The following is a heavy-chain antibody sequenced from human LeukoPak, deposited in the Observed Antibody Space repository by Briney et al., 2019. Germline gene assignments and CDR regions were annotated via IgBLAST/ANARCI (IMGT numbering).Heavy chain of an antibody. D-gene: IGHD6-13*01. CDR2: IWYDGSNK. V-gene: IGHV3-33*01. CDR1: GFTFSSYA. CDR3: ARGVAAIGTSPDC. Sequence: GRSLRLSCAASGFTFSSYAMHWVRQAPGKGLEWVAVIWYDGSNKYYADSVKGRFTISRDNSKNTLYLQMNSLRAEDTAVYDCARGVAAIGTSPDCWGQGTLVTVSS. J-gene: IGHJ4*02.